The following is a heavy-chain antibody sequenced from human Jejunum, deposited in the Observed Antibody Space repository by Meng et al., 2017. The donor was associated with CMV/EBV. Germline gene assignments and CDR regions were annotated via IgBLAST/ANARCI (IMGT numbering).Heavy chain of an antibody. CDR1: G. CDR3: ARDRVASTGAHFSSYGMDV. J-gene: IGHJ6*02. D-gene: IGHD3-3*02. Sequence: GISWVPQAPGQWIEWMGWISGYNGNKNYAQMVQDRVTMTTDTSTSTVSLELRTLESDDTAVYFCARDRVASTGAHFSSYGMDVWGQGTTVTVSS. V-gene: IGHV1-18*01. CDR2: ISGYNGNK.